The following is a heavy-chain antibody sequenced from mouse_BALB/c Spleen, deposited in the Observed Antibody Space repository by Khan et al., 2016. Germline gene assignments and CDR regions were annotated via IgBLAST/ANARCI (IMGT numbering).Heavy chain of an antibody. CDR3: ARTGDYPYYAMDY. V-gene: IGHV9-3*02. CDR2: INTNTGAP. CDR1: EYTFTNYG. Sequence: VQLQESGPELKKPGETVKISCKASEYTFTNYGMNWVKQAPGKGLKWMGWINTNTGAPTYAEEFKGRFAFSLEASARTAYLQINTLKNEDSATYFCARTGDYPYYAMDYWGQGTSVTVSS. D-gene: IGHD2-13*01. J-gene: IGHJ4*01.